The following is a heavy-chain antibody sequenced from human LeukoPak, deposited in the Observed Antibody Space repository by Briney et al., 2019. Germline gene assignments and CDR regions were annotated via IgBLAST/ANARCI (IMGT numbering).Heavy chain of an antibody. CDR3: ARGGEGSGWPFDY. V-gene: IGHV5-51*01. D-gene: IGHD6-19*01. J-gene: IGHJ4*02. CDR2: IYPGDSDI. CDR1: GYRFTSYW. Sequence: GESLKISCKGSGYRFTSYWIGWVRQMPGKGLEWMGIIYPGDSDIRYSPSFLGQVTISADRSISTAYLQWSGLKASDTAIYYCARGGEGSGWPFDYWGQGTLVTVSA.